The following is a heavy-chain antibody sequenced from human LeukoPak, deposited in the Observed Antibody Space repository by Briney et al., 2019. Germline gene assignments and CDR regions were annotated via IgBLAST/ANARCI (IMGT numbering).Heavy chain of an antibody. D-gene: IGHD3-10*01. CDR3: ARVNYYGSGSYYQCYFDY. V-gene: IGHV3-53*01. CDR1: GFTVSSNY. Sequence: GGSLRLSCAASGFTVSSNYMSWVRQAPGKGLEWVSVIFSGGSTYYADSVKGRFTISRDISKNTLYLQMNSLRAEDSAVYYCARVNYYGSGSYYQCYFDYWGQGTLVTVSS. J-gene: IGHJ4*02. CDR2: IFSGGST.